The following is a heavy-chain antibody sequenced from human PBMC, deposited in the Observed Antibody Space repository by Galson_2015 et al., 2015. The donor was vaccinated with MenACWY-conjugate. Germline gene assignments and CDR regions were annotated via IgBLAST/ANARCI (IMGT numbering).Heavy chain of an antibody. CDR3: ARDRRFSSRGVVTSSRMDV. D-gene: IGHD3-10*01. V-gene: IGHV3-53*01. Sequence: SLRLSCAASGLTVSSNYMSWVCQAPGKGLEWVSIIYSGGNTYYADSVKGRFTISRDNSKNTLYLQMNSLRAEDTAVYYCARDRRFSSRGVVTSSRMDVWGQGTTVTVSS. CDR2: IYSGGNT. CDR1: GLTVSSNY. J-gene: IGHJ6*02.